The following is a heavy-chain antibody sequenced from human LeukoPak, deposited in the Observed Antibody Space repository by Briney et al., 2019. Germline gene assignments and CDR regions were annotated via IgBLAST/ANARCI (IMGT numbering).Heavy chain of an antibody. J-gene: IGHJ4*02. CDR1: GGSISSHY. CDR2: IYYSGST. D-gene: IGHD3-16*01. CDR3: ARDYSLGGYFDY. Sequence: SETLSLTCTVSGGSISSHYWSWIRQPPGKGLEWIGYIYYSGSTNYNPPLKSRVTISVDTSKNHFSLKLSSVTAADTAVYYCARDYSLGGYFDYWGQGTLVTVSS. V-gene: IGHV4-59*11.